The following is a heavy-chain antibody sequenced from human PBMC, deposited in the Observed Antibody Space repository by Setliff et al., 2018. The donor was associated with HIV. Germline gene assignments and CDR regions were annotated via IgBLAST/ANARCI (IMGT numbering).Heavy chain of an antibody. CDR3: ARHICGTTACYAVDV. CDR2: IYHNGFA. D-gene: IGHD2-2*01. Sequence: ETLSLTCTVSGDSITGRWLSWIRQPPGKGLEWTGNIYHNGFANYNPSLKSRLTISVDTSKNQVSLTLSSVTPADTAVYYCARHICGTTACYAVDVWGPGTMVAVSS. CDR1: GDSITGRW. J-gene: IGHJ3*01. V-gene: IGHV4-59*11.